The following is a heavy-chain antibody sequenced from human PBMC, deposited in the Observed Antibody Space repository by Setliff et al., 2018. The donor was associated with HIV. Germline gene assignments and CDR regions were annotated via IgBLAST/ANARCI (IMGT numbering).Heavy chain of an antibody. CDR1: GDTFNNYL. CDR3: ARDRSSGLSFYYGMDV. Sequence: GASVKVSCKESGDTFNNYLMHWVRQAPGQGLEWMGIINLSSGSTTYAQTFQGRVTMTRETSTSTVYMELSSLRSEDTAVYYCARDRSSGLSFYYGMDVWGPGTMVTVSS. D-gene: IGHD3-22*01. V-gene: IGHV1-46*02. CDR2: INLSSGST. J-gene: IGHJ6*01.